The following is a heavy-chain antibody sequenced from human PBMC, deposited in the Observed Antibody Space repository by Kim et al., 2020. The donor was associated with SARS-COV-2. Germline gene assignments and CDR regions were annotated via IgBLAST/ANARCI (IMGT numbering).Heavy chain of an antibody. D-gene: IGHD3-22*01. CDR2: ISAYNGNT. Sequence: ASVKVSCKASGYTFTSYGISWVRQAPGQGLEWMGWISAYNGNTNYAQKLQGRVTMTTDTSTSTAYMELRSLRSDDTAVYYCARDSADYYDSSGIPPLIDYWGQGTLVTVSS. V-gene: IGHV1-18*04. J-gene: IGHJ4*02. CDR3: ARDSADYYDSSGIPPLIDY. CDR1: GYTFTSYG.